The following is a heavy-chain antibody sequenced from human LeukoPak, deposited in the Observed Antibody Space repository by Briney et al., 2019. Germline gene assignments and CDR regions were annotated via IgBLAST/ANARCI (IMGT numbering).Heavy chain of an antibody. D-gene: IGHD4-17*01. J-gene: IGHJ5*02. V-gene: IGHV4-30-2*01. CDR2: IYHSGST. CDR1: GGSISSGGYS. Sequence: SETLSLTCAVSGGSISSGGYSWSWIRQPPGKGLEWIGYIYHSGSTYYNPSLKSRVTISVDRSKNQFSLKLSSVTAADTAVYYCARGGYGDYGPLWFDPWGQGTLVTVSS. CDR3: ARGGYGDYGPLWFDP.